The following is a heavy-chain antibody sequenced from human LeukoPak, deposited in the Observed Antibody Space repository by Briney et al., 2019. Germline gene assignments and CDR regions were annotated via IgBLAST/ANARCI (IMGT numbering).Heavy chain of an antibody. V-gene: IGHV3-15*01. D-gene: IGHD1-26*01. CDR2: IKSNADGGTV. Sequence: ETLSLTCTVSGYSISSGYYWGWIRQPPGKGLEWIGRIKSNADGGTVDYAASVKGRFTLSRDDSVDTLYLQMDSLNTGDSGVYYCTTVPSAREDYWGQGTLVTVSS. CDR3: TTVPSAREDY. CDR1: GYSISSGYY. J-gene: IGHJ4*02.